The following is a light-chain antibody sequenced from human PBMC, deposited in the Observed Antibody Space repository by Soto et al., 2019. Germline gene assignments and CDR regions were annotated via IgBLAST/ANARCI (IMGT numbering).Light chain of an antibody. CDR2: GAS. CDR1: QSVSSSY. V-gene: IGKV3-20*01. CDR3: QQYGSSPYT. J-gene: IGKJ2*01. Sequence: EIVLTQSPGTLSLSPGERVTLSCRASQSVSSSYLAWYQQKPGQAPRLLIYGASSRAKGIPDRFSGSGSGTDFSLTISRLEPEDFAVYYCQQYGSSPYTFGQGTKLEIK.